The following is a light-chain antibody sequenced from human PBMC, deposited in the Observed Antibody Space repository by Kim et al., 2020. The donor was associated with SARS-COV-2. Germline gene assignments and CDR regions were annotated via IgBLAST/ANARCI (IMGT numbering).Light chain of an antibody. J-gene: IGLJ1*01. V-gene: IGLV1-51*01. CDR2: DNN. CDR3: GTWDSSLSAYV. Sequence: QKVTISCSGSSANIGNNYVSWYQQLPGTAPKLLIYDNNKRPSGIPDRFSGSKSGTSATLGITGLQTGDEADYYCGTWDSSLSAYVFGTGTKVTVL. CDR1: SANIGNNY.